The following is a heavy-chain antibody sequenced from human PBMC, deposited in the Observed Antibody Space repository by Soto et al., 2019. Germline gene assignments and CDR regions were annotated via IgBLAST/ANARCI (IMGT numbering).Heavy chain of an antibody. CDR3: AGGGMTTVPY. D-gene: IGHD4-17*01. J-gene: IGHJ4*02. CDR1: SSSVSSYY. CDR2: IYYSGYT. Sequence: SETLSLTCTVSSSSVSSYYWNWIRQSPGKGLEWIGYIYYSGYTNYNPSLKSRITISVDTSKNQFSLKLSSVTPADAAVYYCAGGGMTTVPYWGQGTLVTVSS. V-gene: IGHV4-59*02.